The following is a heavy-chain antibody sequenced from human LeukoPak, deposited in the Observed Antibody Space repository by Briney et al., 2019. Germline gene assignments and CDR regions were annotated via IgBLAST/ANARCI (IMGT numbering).Heavy chain of an antibody. V-gene: IGHV3-23*01. J-gene: IGHJ6*02. CDR2: ISGSGGTT. D-gene: IGHD2-15*01. CDR1: GFTFSSYA. Sequence: GGSLRLSCAASGFTFSSYAMHWVRQAPGKGLEWVSVISGSGGTTYYADSVKGRFTISRDNSKNTLYLQMNSLRAEDTAVYYCAKDIVVVPPTSRYYGMDVWGQGTTVTVSS. CDR3: AKDIVVVPPTSRYYGMDV.